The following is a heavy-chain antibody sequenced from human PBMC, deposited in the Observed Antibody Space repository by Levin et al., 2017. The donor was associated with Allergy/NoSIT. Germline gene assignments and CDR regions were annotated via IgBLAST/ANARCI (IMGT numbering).Heavy chain of an antibody. V-gene: IGHV3-30-3*01. D-gene: IGHD2-2*01. CDR2: ISYDGSNK. CDR3: ARDPGSGSSPWWVFDY. CDR1: GFTFSSYA. Sequence: PGGSLRLSCAASGFTFSSYAMHWVRQAPGKGLEWVAVISYDGSNKYYADSVKGRFTISRDNSKNTLYLQMNSLRAEDTAVYYCARDPGSGSSPWWVFDYWGQGTLVTVSS. J-gene: IGHJ4*02.